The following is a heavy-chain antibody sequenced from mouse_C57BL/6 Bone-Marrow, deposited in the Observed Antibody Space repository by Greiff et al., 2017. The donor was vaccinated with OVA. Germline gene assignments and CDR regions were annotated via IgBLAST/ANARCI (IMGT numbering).Heavy chain of an antibody. D-gene: IGHD1-1*01. CDR3: ARGAPYYGSSYPWFAY. V-gene: IGHV1-69*01. CDR2: IDPSDSYT. J-gene: IGHJ3*01. CDR1: GYTFTSYW. Sequence: QVQLQQSGAELVMPGASVKLSCKASGYTFTSYWMHWVKQRPGQGLEWIGEIDPSDSYTNYNQKFKGKSTLTVDKSSSTAYMQLSSLTSEDSAVYYCARGAPYYGSSYPWFAYWGQGTLVTVSA.